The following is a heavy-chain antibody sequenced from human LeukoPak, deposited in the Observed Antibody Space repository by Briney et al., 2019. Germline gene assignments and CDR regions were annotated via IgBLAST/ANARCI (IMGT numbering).Heavy chain of an antibody. V-gene: IGHV4-38-2*01. Sequence: SETLSLTCAVSGYSISSGYYWGWIRQPPGKGLEWIGSIYHSGSTYYNPSLKSRVTITVDTSKNQFSLKLSSVTAADTAVYYCARHDFWSGYYFRTGYYFDYWGQGTLVTVS. J-gene: IGHJ4*02. CDR2: IYHSGST. CDR3: ARHDFWSGYYFRTGYYFDY. D-gene: IGHD3-3*01. CDR1: GYSISSGYY.